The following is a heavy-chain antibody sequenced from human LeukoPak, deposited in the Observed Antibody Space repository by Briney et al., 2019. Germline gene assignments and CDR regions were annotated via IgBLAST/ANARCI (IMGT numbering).Heavy chain of an antibody. CDR3: ARDVACGGDCYSPGAFDI. V-gene: IGHV4-59*06. CDR2: IYYSGST. D-gene: IGHD2-21*02. CDR1: GGSISSYY. J-gene: IGHJ3*02. Sequence: SETLSLTCTVSGGSISSYYWSWIRQHPGKGLEWIGYIYYSGSTYYNPSLKSRVTISVDTSKNQFSLKLSSVTAADTAVYYCARDVACGGDCYSPGAFDIWGQGTMVTVSS.